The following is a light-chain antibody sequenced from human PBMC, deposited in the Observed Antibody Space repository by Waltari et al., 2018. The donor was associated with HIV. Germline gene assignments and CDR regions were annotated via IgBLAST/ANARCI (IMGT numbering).Light chain of an antibody. Sequence: DIVLTQYPGSLSLSPGERATLSCRTSQSISSSYLAWYQQNPGQAPRLLIYAASSRATGIPDRFSGNASGTDFTLTISRLEPEDFAVYYCQQYGSSPDSFGQGTKLEIK. CDR2: AAS. CDR1: QSISSSY. CDR3: QQYGSSPDS. J-gene: IGKJ2*03. V-gene: IGKV3-20*01.